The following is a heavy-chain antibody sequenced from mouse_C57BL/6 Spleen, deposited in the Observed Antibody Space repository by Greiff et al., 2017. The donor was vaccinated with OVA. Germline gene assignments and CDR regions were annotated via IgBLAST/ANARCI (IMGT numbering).Heavy chain of an antibody. CDR2: ISSGGSYT. V-gene: IGHV5-6*02. J-gene: IGHJ1*03. CDR3: ASYYGSSHWYFDV. D-gene: IGHD1-1*01. Sequence: DVMLVESGGDLVKPGGSLKLSCAASGFTFSSYGLSWVRQTPDKRLAWVATISSGGSYTYYPDSVKGRFTISRDNAKNTLYLQMSSLKSEDTAMYYCASYYGSSHWYFDVWGTGTTVTVSS. CDR1: GFTFSSYG.